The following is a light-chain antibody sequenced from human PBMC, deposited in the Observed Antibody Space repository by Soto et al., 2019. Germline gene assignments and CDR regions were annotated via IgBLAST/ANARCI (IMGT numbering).Light chain of an antibody. CDR1: QSVNSN. J-gene: IGKJ5*01. V-gene: IGKV3-15*01. CDR3: QHPSKWPIT. Sequence: RTQSTAILSVSPGESATVSCRSSQSVNSNYLAWYQQHPGQPPRLLIYGISTRATGIPARFSGSGSGTEFSLTISSLQSEDFAVYYCQHPSKWPITFGQGRRLEI. CDR2: GIS.